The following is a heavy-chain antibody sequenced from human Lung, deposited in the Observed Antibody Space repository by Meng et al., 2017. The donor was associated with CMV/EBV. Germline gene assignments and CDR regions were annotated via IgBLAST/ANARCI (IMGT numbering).Heavy chain of an antibody. V-gene: IGHV3-74*01. CDR3: ATELITTAGTRRDY. CDR2: INSDGSST. Sequence: GGSLRPXCAASGFTFSSYWMHWVRQVPGKGLVWVARINSDGSSTSYADSVKGRFTISRDNAKNTLYLQMNSLRAEDTAVYYCATELITTAGTRRDYSGQGXLVTVSS. D-gene: IGHD6-13*01. J-gene: IGHJ4*02. CDR1: GFTFSSYW.